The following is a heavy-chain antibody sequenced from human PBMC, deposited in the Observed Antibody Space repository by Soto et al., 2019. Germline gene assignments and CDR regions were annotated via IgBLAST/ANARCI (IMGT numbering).Heavy chain of an antibody. D-gene: IGHD3-16*01. CDR3: ARSAMGRLGAYDY. V-gene: IGHV3-30-3*01. J-gene: IGHJ4*02. CDR1: GFTFSSYA. CDR2: ISYDGSNK. Sequence: GGSLRLSCAASGFTFSSYAMHWVRQAPGKGLEWVAVISYDGSNKYYADSVKGRFTISRDNSKNTLYLQMNSLRAEDTAVYYCARSAMGRLGAYDYWGQGTLVTVS.